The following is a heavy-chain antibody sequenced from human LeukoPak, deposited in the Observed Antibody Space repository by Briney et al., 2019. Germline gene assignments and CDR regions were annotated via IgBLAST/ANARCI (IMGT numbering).Heavy chain of an antibody. CDR1: GYTFTGYY. D-gene: IGHD4-17*01. J-gene: IGHJ5*02. V-gene: IGHV1-2*04. CDR2: INPNSGGT. Sequence: GASVKVSCKASGYTFTGYYMHWVRQAPGQGLEWMGRINPNSGGTNYALKFQGWVTMTRDTSISTAYMELSRLRSDDTAVYYCARGGVDYGDYWWFDPWGQGTLVTVSS. CDR3: ARGGVDYGDYWWFDP.